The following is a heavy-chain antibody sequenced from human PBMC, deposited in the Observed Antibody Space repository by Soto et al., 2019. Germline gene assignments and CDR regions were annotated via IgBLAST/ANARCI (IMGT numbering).Heavy chain of an antibody. Sequence: QLQLQESGPGLVKPSETLSLTCTVSGGSISSSSYYWGWIRQPPRKGLEWIGSIYYSGSTYYNPSLQSRVTISVDTSMNQFSLKLSSVTAAETAVYYCARRPYCSSTSCYLDPWCQGALVIVSS. D-gene: IGHD2-2*01. CDR3: ARRPYCSSTSCYLDP. CDR1: GGSISSSSYY. V-gene: IGHV4-39*01. CDR2: IYYSGST. J-gene: IGHJ5*02.